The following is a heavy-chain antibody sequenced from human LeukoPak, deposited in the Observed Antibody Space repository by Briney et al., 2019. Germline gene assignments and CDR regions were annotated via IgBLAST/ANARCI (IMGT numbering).Heavy chain of an antibody. V-gene: IGHV3-30*18. CDR2: ISYDGSNK. J-gene: IGHJ4*02. Sequence: GGSLRLSCAASGFTFSSHGMPWVRQAPGKGLEWVAVISYDGSNKYYADSVKGRFTISRDNSKNTLYLQMNSLRAEDTAVYYCAKSTSSSYFDYWGQGTLVTVSS. CDR1: GFTFSSHG. D-gene: IGHD2-2*01. CDR3: AKSTSSSYFDY.